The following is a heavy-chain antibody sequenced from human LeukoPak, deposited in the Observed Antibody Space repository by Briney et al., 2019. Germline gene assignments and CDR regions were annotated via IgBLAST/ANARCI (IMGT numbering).Heavy chain of an antibody. V-gene: IGHV3-48*02. CDR1: GFTFSSYS. CDR2: ISSSSSTI. D-gene: IGHD3-22*01. CDR3: ASLYDSSGYPPFDY. J-gene: IGHJ4*02. Sequence: GGPLRLSCAASGFTFSSYSMNWVRQAPGKGLEWVSYISSSSSTIYYADSVKGRFTISRDNAKNSLYLQMNSLRDEDTAVYYCASLYDSSGYPPFDYWGQGTLVTVSS.